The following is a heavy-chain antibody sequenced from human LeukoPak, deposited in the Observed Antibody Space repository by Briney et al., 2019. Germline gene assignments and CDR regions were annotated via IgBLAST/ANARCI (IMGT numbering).Heavy chain of an antibody. CDR2: ISYDGDIK. CDR3: ARDRYGSGSSPHNFDC. D-gene: IGHD3-10*01. CDR1: VFTFSSFA. V-gene: IGHV3-30-3*01. Sequence: PGGSLRLSCAASVFTFSSFAMHWARQAPGKGLEWVALISYDGDIKYYAESVKGRFTISRDNSKNTLSLQMNSLRAEDTAVYYCARDRYGSGSSPHNFDCWGQGTLVTVSS. J-gene: IGHJ4*02.